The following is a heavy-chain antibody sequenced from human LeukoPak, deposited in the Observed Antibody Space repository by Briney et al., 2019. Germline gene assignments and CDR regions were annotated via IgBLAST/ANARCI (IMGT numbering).Heavy chain of an antibody. V-gene: IGHV1-18*01. D-gene: IGHD4-17*01. Sequence: GASVKVSCKASGYTFTSYGISWVRQALGQGLEWMGWISAYNGNTNHAQKLQGRVTMTTDTSTSTAYMELRSLRSDDTAVYYCARFLTYGDYVVTIDYGMDVWGQGTTVTVSS. J-gene: IGHJ6*02. CDR1: GYTFTSYG. CDR2: ISAYNGNT. CDR3: ARFLTYGDYVVTIDYGMDV.